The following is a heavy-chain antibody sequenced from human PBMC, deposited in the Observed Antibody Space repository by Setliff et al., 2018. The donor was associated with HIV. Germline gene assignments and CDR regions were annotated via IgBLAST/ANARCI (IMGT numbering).Heavy chain of an antibody. V-gene: IGHV4-59*08. CDR2: FANDGST. CDR1: GDAISPYY. D-gene: IGHD3-10*01. CDR3: TRHLPVYYGSGVSYYFDY. Sequence: SETLSLTCSVSGDAISPYYWSWIRQPPGKGLEWIGYFANDGSTNYNPPLKSRLSISVDTSKNEVSLKLTSVTAADTAMYYCTRHLPVYYGSGVSYYFDYWGQGILVTVSS. J-gene: IGHJ4*02.